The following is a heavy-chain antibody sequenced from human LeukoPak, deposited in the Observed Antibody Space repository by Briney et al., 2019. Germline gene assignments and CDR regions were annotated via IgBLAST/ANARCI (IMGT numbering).Heavy chain of an antibody. CDR2: ISSSGSTI. D-gene: IGHD3-22*01. CDR3: ARRPYYYDSLDY. CDR1: GFTFSSYE. V-gene: IGHV3-48*03. J-gene: IGHJ4*02. Sequence: PGGSLRLSCAASGFTFSSYEMNWVRQAPGKGLEWVSYISSSGSTIYYADSVKGRFTISRDNAKNSLYLQMNSLRAEDTPVYYCARRPYYYDSLDYWGQGTLVTVSS.